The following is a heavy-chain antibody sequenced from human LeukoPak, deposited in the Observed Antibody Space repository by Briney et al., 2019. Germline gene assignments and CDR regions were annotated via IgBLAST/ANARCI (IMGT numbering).Heavy chain of an antibody. D-gene: IGHD5-12*01. J-gene: IGHJ4*02. Sequence: SETLSLTCTVSGGSISSGSYYWSWIRQPAGKGLEWIGRIYTSGSTNYNPSLKSRVTISVDTSKNQFSLKLSSVTAADTAVYYCAHYIEGTMEDNWGQGTLVTVSP. V-gene: IGHV4-61*02. CDR2: IYTSGST. CDR1: GGSISSGSYY. CDR3: AHYIEGTMEDN.